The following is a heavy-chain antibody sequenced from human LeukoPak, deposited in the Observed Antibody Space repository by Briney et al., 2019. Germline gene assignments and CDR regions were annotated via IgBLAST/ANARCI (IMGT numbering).Heavy chain of an antibody. CDR2: INSDGTST. J-gene: IGHJ5*02. CDR3: ARRVDVTRSFDP. D-gene: IGHD2-15*01. V-gene: IGHV3-74*03. CDR1: GFTFSNDF. Sequence: GGSLRVSCAASGFTFSNDFMHCVRQAPGKGLVWVSRINSDGTSTMYADSVKGRFTISRDNAKNMLYMQMNSLRDEDTAVYYCARRVDVTRSFDPRGQGTLVTVSS.